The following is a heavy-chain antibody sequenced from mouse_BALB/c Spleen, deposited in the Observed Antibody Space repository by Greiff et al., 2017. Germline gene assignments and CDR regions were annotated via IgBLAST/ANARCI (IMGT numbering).Heavy chain of an antibody. Sequence: EVQLVESGGGLVQPGGSLKLSCAASGFTFSSYGMSWVRQTPDKRLELVATINSNGGSTYYPDSVKGRFTISRDNAKNTLYLQMSSLKSEDTAMYYCARPAWFAYWGQGTLVTVSA. CDR3: ARPAWFAY. CDR2: INSNGGST. CDR1: GFTFSSYG. V-gene: IGHV5-6-3*01. J-gene: IGHJ3*01.